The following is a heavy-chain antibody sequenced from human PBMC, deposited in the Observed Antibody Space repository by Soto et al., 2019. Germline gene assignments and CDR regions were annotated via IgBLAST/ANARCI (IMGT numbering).Heavy chain of an antibody. D-gene: IGHD2-2*01. Sequence: QVQLVESGGGVVQPGMSLRLSCAASRFTFSNYAMHWVRQAPGKGLEWVAIISSDGNNKYDADSVKGRITISRDNSKNRIYLQMNSLRVEDTAVYYCARDVRRMVRHSYHSVRDVCGQRTTVTVSS. V-gene: IGHV3-30-3*01. CDR3: ARDVRRMVRHSYHSVRDV. CDR2: ISSDGNNK. CDR1: RFTFSNYA. J-gene: IGHJ6*02.